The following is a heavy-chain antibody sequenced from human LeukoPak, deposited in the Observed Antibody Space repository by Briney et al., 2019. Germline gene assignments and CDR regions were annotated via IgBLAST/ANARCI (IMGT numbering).Heavy chain of an antibody. J-gene: IGHJ4*02. V-gene: IGHV3-21*01. CDR2: ISSSSSYI. CDR1: GFTFSSYS. CDR3: ARGGSALGYYFDY. D-gene: IGHD1-26*01. Sequence: PGGSLRLSCAASGFTFSSYSMNWVRQAPGKGLEWVSSISSSSSYIYYADSVKGRFTISRDNAKNSLYLQMNSLRAEDTAVYYCARGGSALGYYFDYWGQGTLVTVSS.